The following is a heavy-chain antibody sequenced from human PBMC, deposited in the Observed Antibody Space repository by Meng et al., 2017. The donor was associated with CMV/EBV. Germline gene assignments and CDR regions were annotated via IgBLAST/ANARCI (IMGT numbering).Heavy chain of an antibody. CDR1: GCSISSSCYY. CDR3: ARDRRKTDYGGNSDDY. CDR2: IYYSGST. J-gene: IGHJ4*02. D-gene: IGHD4-23*01. V-gene: IGHV4-39*07. Sequence: PRQVSAPGLWKPPETLSLTWTSSGCSISSSCYYWGWIRQPPGKGLEWIGSIYYSGSTYYNPSLKSRVTISVDTSKNQFSLKLSSVTAADTAVYYCARDRRKTDYGGNSDDYWGQGTLVTVSS.